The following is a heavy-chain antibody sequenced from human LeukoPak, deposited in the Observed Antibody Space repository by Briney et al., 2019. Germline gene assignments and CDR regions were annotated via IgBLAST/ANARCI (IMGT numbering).Heavy chain of an antibody. CDR1: GFTFSSYS. J-gene: IGHJ6*02. CDR2: ISYDGSNK. D-gene: IGHD1-26*01. Sequence: PGRALRLSCAASGFTFSSYSMHWVRQAPGKGLEGVAVISYDGSNKYYADSVKGRFTISRDNSKNTLSLQMNSLRAEDTAVYYCARGESASYRDYYGMDVWGQGTTVTVSS. CDR3: ARGESASYRDYYGMDV. V-gene: IGHV3-30*04.